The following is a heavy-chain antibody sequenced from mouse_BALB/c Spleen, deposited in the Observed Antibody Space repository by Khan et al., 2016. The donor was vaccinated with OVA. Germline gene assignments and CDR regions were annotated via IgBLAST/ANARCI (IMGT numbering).Heavy chain of an antibody. Sequence: QVQLKESGAELVRPGASVKMSCKASGYTFTTYTMHWVKQRPGQGLEWIGYIHPSNGYTNYNQKFKDKSTLTADKSTRPAYIQLRSLTSDYSEVYYYSREGAYYRSDDWFDYWGQGTPVTGSA. CDR2: IHPSNGYT. D-gene: IGHD2-14*01. CDR3: SREGAYYRSDDWFDY. V-gene: IGHV1-4*01. CDR1: GYTFTTYT. J-gene: IGHJ3*01.